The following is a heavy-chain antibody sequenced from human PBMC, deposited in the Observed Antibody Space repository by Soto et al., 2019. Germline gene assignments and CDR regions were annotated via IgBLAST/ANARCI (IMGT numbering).Heavy chain of an antibody. CDR3: ARGVGSGIYYNQYNWFDP. Sequence: GASVKVSCKASGYTFSRYGISWVRQAPGQGLEWMGWINGYNGNTKYAQKLQGRVTMTTDTSTSTAYMELRSLISDDTAVYYCARGVGSGIYYNQYNWFDPWGQGTLVTVSS. CDR2: INGYNGNT. J-gene: IGHJ5*02. CDR1: GYTFSRYG. D-gene: IGHD3-10*01. V-gene: IGHV1-18*01.